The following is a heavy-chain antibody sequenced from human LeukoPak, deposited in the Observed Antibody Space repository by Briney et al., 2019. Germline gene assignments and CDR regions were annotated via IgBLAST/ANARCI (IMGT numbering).Heavy chain of an antibody. CDR3: AREYGSITMVI. J-gene: IGHJ3*02. D-gene: IGHD3-10*01. Sequence: ASVKVSCKASGYTFIDYYMHWVRQAPAQGLEWMGWINPNSGGTNYAQKFQGRVTMTRDTSISTAYMELSRLRSDDTAVYYCAREYGSITMVIWGQGTMVTVSS. CDR1: GYTFIDYY. V-gene: IGHV1-2*02. CDR2: INPNSGGT.